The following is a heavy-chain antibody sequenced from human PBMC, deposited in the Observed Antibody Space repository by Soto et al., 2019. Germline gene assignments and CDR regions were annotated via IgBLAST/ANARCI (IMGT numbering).Heavy chain of an antibody. J-gene: IGHJ5*02. V-gene: IGHV4-4*02. CDR1: GVSISRSNW. CDR3: ARCLHCSNGGRFDP. CDR2: LYPSGGT. D-gene: IGHD2-8*01. Sequence: QVQLQESGPGLVTPSGTLSLTCSVSGVSISRSNWWTWVRQAPGKGLEWIGELYPSGGTTYNPSRQNRVTISVDYSKNHLSLTLISVTAADTAVYYCARCLHCSNGGRFDPWGQGALVTVSS.